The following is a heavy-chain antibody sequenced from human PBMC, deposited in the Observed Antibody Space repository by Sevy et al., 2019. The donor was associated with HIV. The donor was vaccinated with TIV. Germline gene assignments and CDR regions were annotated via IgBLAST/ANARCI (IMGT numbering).Heavy chain of an antibody. V-gene: IGHV1-8*01. Sequence: ASVKVSCKASGYTFTSYDINWVRQATGQGLEWMGWMNPNSGNTGCAQKFQGRVTMTRNTSISTAYMELSSLRSEDTAVYYCARGLPPHSSIQNWFDPWGQGTLVTVSS. CDR2: MNPNSGNT. D-gene: IGHD6-13*01. CDR1: GYTFTSYD. J-gene: IGHJ5*02. CDR3: ARGLPPHSSIQNWFDP.